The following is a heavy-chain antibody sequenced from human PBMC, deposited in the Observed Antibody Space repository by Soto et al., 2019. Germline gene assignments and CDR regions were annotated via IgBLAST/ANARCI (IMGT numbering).Heavy chain of an antibody. Sequence: PGGSLRLSCAASGFIFSSYRMNWVRQAPGKGLEWIASISTSSRYIYYADSMKGRFTVSRDNAKNSVYLEMNSLSAEDTALYYCARESEDLTSNFDYWGQGTLVTVSS. V-gene: IGHV3-21*01. CDR3: ARESEDLTSNFDY. CDR1: GFIFSSYR. J-gene: IGHJ4*02. CDR2: ISTSSRYI.